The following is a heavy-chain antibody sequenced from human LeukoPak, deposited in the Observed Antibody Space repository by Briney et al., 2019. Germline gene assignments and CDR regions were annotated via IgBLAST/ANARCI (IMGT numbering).Heavy chain of an antibody. CDR3: AKETSSSFDY. J-gene: IGHJ4*02. CDR1: GFTFSSYA. CDR2: ISNSGGST. V-gene: IGHV3-23*01. Sequence: GGSLRLSCAASGFTFSSYAMNWVRQAPGEGREWVSGISNSGGSTYYADSVKGRFTISRDNSKNTLYLQMNSLRAEDTAVYYCAKETSSSFDYWGQGTLVTVSS. D-gene: IGHD6-6*01.